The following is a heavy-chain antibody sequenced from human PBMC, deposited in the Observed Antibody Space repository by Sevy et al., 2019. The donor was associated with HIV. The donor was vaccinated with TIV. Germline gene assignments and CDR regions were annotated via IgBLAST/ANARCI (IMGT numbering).Heavy chain of an antibody. D-gene: IGHD5-18*01. CDR1: GFSFSSYS. V-gene: IGHV3-21*01. CDR2: ISSSSRYI. J-gene: IGHJ4*02. CDR3: ARDNGYDKTKIRLDF. Sequence: GGSLRLSCAVSGFSFSSYSMNWVRQAPGKGLEWVSSISSSSRYIYYADSVKGRFTISKDSAENSLYLQMNSLSAEDTAVYYCARDNGYDKTKIRLDFWGQETLVTVSS.